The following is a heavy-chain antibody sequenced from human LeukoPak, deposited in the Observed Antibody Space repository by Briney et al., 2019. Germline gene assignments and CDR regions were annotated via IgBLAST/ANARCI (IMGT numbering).Heavy chain of an antibody. J-gene: IGHJ4*02. D-gene: IGHD5-24*01. CDR2: INPNSGGT. CDR1: GYTFTDFY. Sequence: AAVKVSCKASGYTFTDFYVHWVRQAPGHGLEWVGWINPNSGGTNYAQKFQRRVTMTRDPSISTAYMEESRLRYDETVVYYYARDMRWLGSHWGQGTLVTVSS. V-gene: IGHV1-2*02. CDR3: ARDMRWLGSH.